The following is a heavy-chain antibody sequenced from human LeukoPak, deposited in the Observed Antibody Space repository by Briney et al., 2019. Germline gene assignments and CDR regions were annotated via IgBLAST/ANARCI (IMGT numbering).Heavy chain of an antibody. J-gene: IGHJ4*02. Sequence: ASVKVSCKASGYTFTGYYMRWVRQAPGQGLEWMGWINPNSGGTNYAQKFQGRVTMTRDTSISTAYMELSRLRSDDTAVYYCARDGGHSSGWYGDQPFDYWGQGTLVTVSS. D-gene: IGHD6-19*01. V-gene: IGHV1-2*02. CDR1: GYTFTGYY. CDR2: INPNSGGT. CDR3: ARDGGHSSGWYGDQPFDY.